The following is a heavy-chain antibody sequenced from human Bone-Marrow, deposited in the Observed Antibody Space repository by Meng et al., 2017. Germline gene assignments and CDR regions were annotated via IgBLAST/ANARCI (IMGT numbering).Heavy chain of an antibody. V-gene: IGHV4-31*03. CDR1: GGSISSGGYY. CDR3: AGRNCSGGSCYYFDY. Sequence: SETLSLTCTVSGGSISSGGYYWSWIRQHPGKGLEWIGYIYYSGSTYYNPSLKSRVTISVDTSKNQFSLKLSSVTAADTAVYYCAGRNCSGGSCYYFDYWGQGTLVTVSS. D-gene: IGHD2-15*01. CDR2: IYYSGST. J-gene: IGHJ4*02.